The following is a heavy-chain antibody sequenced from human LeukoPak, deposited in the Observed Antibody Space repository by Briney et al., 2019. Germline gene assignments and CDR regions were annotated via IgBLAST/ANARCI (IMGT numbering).Heavy chain of an antibody. CDR2: IWYDGSNK. CDR1: GFTFSSYG. V-gene: IGHV3-33*01. CDR3: ARENYVWGSYRSTFDY. D-gene: IGHD3-16*02. J-gene: IGHJ4*02. Sequence: GGSLRLSYAASGFTFSSYGMHWVRQAPGKGLEWVAVIWYDGSNKYYADSVKGRFTISRDNSKNTLYLQMNSLRAEDTAVYYCARENYVWGSYRSTFDYWGQGTLVTVSS.